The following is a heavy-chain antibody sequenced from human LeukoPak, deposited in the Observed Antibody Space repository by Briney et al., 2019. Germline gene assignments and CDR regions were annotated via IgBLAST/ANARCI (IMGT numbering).Heavy chain of an antibody. J-gene: IGHJ6*02. CDR3: ARDGYYYDSSGYLLRYYYGMDV. CDR1: GFIFSSYS. D-gene: IGHD3-22*01. V-gene: IGHV3-23*01. Sequence: GGSLRLSCAASGFIFSSYSMSWVRQAPGKGLEWVSVITGSGGNTYYADSVKGRFTISKDNSKNTLYLQMNSLRAEDTAVYYCARDGYYYDSSGYLLRYYYGMDVWGQGTTVTVSS. CDR2: ITGSGGNT.